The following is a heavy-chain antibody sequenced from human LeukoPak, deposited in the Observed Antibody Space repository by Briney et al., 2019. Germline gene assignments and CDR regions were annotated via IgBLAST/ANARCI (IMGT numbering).Heavy chain of an antibody. J-gene: IGHJ4*02. D-gene: IGHD3-22*01. Sequence: SETLSLTCTVSGGSISSSSYYWGWIRQPPGKGLEWIGSIYYSGSTYYNPSLKSRVTISVDTSKNQFSLKLSSVTAADTAVYYCAETSSGYYGYWGQGTLDTVSS. CDR1: GGSISSSSYY. CDR2: IYYSGST. CDR3: AETSSGYYGY. V-gene: IGHV4-39*07.